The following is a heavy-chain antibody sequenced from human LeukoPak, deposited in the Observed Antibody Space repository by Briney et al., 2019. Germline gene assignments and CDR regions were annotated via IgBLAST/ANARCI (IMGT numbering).Heavy chain of an antibody. CDR2: ISSSSSYI. CDR3: ASGVFAGAFDN. V-gene: IGHV3-21*01. D-gene: IGHD6-6*01. J-gene: IGHJ3*02. Sequence: GGSLRLSCAVSGFTFSSYSMNWVRQAPRKGLEWVSSISSSSSYIYYADSVKGRFTISRDNAKNSLYLQMNSLRAEDTAVYYCASGVFAGAFDNWGQGTMVTVSS. CDR1: GFTFSSYS.